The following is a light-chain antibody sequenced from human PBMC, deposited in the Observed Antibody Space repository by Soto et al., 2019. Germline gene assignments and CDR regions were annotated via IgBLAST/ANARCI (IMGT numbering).Light chain of an antibody. CDR2: KAS. Sequence: DIPITQSPSTLSGSVGDRVTIPCRASQTISSWLAWYQQKPGKAPKLLIYKASTLKSGVPSRFSGSGSGTEFTLTISSLQPDDFATYYCQHYNSYSEAFGQGIKVDIK. CDR1: QTISSW. V-gene: IGKV1-5*03. CDR3: QHYNSYSEA. J-gene: IGKJ1*01.